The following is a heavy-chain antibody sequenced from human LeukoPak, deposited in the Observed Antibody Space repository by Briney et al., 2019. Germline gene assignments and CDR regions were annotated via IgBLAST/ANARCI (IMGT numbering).Heavy chain of an antibody. CDR2: IKRKADDTTS. J-gene: IGHJ4*02. Sequence: GGSLRLSCTASGFTFSNAWMRWVRQAPGKGLEWIGRIKRKADDTTSEYGEFVKGRFTISRDNSRNTLYLQVNSLKTEDSAVYYCFALWFENYWGQGTLVTASS. CDR1: GFTFSNAW. D-gene: IGHD3-10*01. CDR3: FALWFENY. V-gene: IGHV3-15*01.